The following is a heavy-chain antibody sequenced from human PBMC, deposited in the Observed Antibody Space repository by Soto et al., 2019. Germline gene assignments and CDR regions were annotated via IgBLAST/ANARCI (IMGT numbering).Heavy chain of an antibody. V-gene: IGHV1-46*01. CDR3: ARGSSSGSGGTGVLNV. CDR1: GYTFTKHY. D-gene: IGHD3-10*01. J-gene: IGHJ3*01. Sequence: QVQLAQSGAEVKKPGASVKVSCQASGYTFTKHYMHWVRQAPGQGLEWMGVINPGNASRGYAQKFQGSVTVTGDTSTSTVCMELTSLTSDDTAVYYCARGSSSGSGGTGVLNVWGQGTMVTVSS. CDR2: INPGNASR.